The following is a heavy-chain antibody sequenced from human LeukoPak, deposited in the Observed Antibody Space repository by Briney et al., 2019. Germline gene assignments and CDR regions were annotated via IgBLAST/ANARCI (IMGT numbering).Heavy chain of an antibody. CDR1: GFTFNTYG. D-gene: IGHD5-18*01. V-gene: IGHV3-30*18. J-gene: IGHJ4*02. CDR3: AKDPSYVDVAMTHYFDY. CDR2: MSYDGRHK. Sequence: GGSLRPSCAASGFTFNTYGMHWVRQAPGKGLEWVAVMSYDGRHKYYADSVKGRFTISRDNSKNTVYLQMNSLRFEDTAVYFCAKDPSYVDVAMTHYFDYWGQGALVTVSS.